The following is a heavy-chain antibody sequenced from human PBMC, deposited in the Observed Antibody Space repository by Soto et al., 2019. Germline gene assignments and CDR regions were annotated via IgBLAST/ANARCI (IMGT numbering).Heavy chain of an antibody. V-gene: IGHV3-30-3*01. Sequence: PGGSLRLSCAASGFTFSTYSMHWVRQAPGKGLEWVAVISYDGSNKYYADSVKGRCTISRDNSKNTLFLQMDSLRPEDTAMYYCARVYSSLDYGIDYWGQGTLVTVSS. CDR3: ARVYSSLDYGIDY. D-gene: IGHD6-6*01. J-gene: IGHJ4*02. CDR1: GFTFSTYS. CDR2: ISYDGSNK.